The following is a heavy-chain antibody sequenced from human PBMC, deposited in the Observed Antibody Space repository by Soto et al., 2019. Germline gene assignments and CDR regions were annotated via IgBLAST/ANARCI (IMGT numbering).Heavy chain of an antibody. CDR2: ISSSSSTI. CDR3: ARDSVYSYGPIDY. Sequence: EVQLVESGGGLVQPGGSLRLSCAASGFTFSSYSMNWVRQAPGKGLEWVSYISSSSSTIYYADSVKGRFTISRDNAKNSLYLQMKSLRDEDTAVYYCARDSVYSYGPIDYWCQGTLVTVSS. CDR1: GFTFSSYS. V-gene: IGHV3-48*02. D-gene: IGHD5-18*01. J-gene: IGHJ4*02.